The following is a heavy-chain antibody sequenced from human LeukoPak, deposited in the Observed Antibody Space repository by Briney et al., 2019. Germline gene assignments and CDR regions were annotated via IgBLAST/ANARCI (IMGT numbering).Heavy chain of an antibody. D-gene: IGHD2-2*01. CDR1: GYTFTGYY. CDR3: ASFRYCSSTSCFDY. Sequence: ASVKVSCKASGYTFTGYYMHWVRQAPGQGLEWMGWINPNSGGTNYAQKFQGRVTMTRDTSISTAYMELSRLRSDDTAVYYCASFRYCSSTSCFDYWGQGTLVTVSS. V-gene: IGHV1-2*02. CDR2: INPNSGGT. J-gene: IGHJ4*02.